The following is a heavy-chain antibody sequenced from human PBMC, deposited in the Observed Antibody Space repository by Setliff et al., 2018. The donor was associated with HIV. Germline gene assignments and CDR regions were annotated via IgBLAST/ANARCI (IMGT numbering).Heavy chain of an antibody. CDR3: ARSPYGDYGLDY. V-gene: IGHV3-20*04. D-gene: IGHD4-17*01. Sequence: GSLRLSCAASGFTFDDYGMSWVRQAPGKGLEWVSGINWNGGSTGYADSVRGRFTISRDNAKNSLYLQMNTLRAEDTAVYFCARSPYGDYGLDYWGQGTLVTAPQ. CDR1: GFTFDDYG. J-gene: IGHJ4*02. CDR2: INWNGGST.